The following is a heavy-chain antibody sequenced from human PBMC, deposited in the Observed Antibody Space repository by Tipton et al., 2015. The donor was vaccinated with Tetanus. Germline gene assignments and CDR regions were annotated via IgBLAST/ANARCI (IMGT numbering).Heavy chain of an antibody. V-gene: IGHV4-39*02. CDR3: ARDIYSNTRAFDI. J-gene: IGHJ3*02. D-gene: IGHD2-2*01. CDR2: FYYGGST. CDR1: GGSITRPNYY. Sequence: TLSLTCTVSGGSITRPNYYWGWIRQSPGKGLEWIGSFYYGGSTYYNPSLESRVTISVDTSKNEFSLKLTSVTAADTSLYFCARDIYSNTRAFDIWGQGTMVTVSS.